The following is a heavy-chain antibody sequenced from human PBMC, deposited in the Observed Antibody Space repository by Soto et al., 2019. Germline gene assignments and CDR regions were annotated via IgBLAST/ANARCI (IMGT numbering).Heavy chain of an antibody. Sequence: QVQLQESGPGLVKPSGTLSLTCTVSGGSMSSSNWWNWVRQPPGKGLEWMGEAHHSGRTNYNPTLKSRVTISVDTSKNHFSLNLSSVTAEDTAVDYCAISESTVLDNWGQGTLVTVSS. CDR2: AHHSGRT. V-gene: IGHV4-4*02. CDR1: GGSMSSSNW. CDR3: AISESTVLDN. D-gene: IGHD4-17*01. J-gene: IGHJ4*02.